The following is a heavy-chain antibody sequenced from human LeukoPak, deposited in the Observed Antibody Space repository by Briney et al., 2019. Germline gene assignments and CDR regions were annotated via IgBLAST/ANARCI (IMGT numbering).Heavy chain of an antibody. D-gene: IGHD2-15*01. J-gene: IGHJ6*03. CDR1: GFTLASYV. CDR2: IIGRGGST. CDR3: AKVPRYCSGGSCYNFYYYMDV. V-gene: IGHV3-23*01. Sequence: GGSLRLSCAASGFTLASYVLRWLRPAPGKGLEWVSAIIGRGGSTYYSDSVRGRFTISRDNFKRTLFLQMNSLRAADTAVYSCAKVPRYCSGGSCYNFYYYMDVWGKGTTVTVSS.